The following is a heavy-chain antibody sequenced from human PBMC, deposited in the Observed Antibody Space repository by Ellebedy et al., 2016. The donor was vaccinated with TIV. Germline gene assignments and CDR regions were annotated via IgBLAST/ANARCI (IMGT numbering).Heavy chain of an antibody. CDR1: GFTFGSYA. CDR3: TKDQTIAARPDTVTR. CDR2: ITGSGGST. V-gene: IGHV3-23*01. J-gene: IGHJ4*02. D-gene: IGHD6-6*01. Sequence: PGGSLRLSCAASGFTFGSYAMSCVLQALGKGLEWVSGITGSGGSTYYADSVKGRFTISRDNSKNTLYLQMNNLRAEDTAIYYCTKDQTIAARPDTVTRWGQGTLVTVSS.